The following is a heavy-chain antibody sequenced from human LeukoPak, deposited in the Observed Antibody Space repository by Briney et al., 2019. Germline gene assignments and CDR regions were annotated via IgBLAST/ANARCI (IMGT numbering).Heavy chain of an antibody. V-gene: IGHV1-18*01. CDR2: ISAYNGNT. J-gene: IGHJ6*02. CDR1: GYTFTSYG. CDR3: ARVAGPRDYGMDV. Sequence: ASVKVSCKASGYTFTSYGISWVRQAPGQGLEWMGWISAYNGNTNYAQKLQGRVTMTTDTSTSTAYMELRGLRSDDTAVYYCARVAGPRDYGMDVWGQGTTVTVSS.